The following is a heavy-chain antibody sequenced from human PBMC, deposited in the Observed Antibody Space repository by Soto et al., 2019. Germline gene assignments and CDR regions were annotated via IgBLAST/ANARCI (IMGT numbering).Heavy chain of an antibody. Sequence: ASVKVSCKASGYSFTGHYMHWVRQVSGKRLEYLGWLKSDNGGAYYAPKFQGRVTFTRDTSTTTAYMELSGLRSDDTAVYFCARWEDGYTQGNYYYYGMDVWGQGTTVTVSS. J-gene: IGHJ6*02. CDR1: GYSFTGHY. D-gene: IGHD5-12*01. CDR2: LKSDNGGA. CDR3: ARWEDGYTQGNYYYYGMDV. V-gene: IGHV1-2*02.